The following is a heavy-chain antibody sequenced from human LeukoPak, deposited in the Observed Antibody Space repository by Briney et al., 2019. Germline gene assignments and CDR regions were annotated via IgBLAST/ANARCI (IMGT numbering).Heavy chain of an antibody. CDR1: GFTFSSYS. D-gene: IGHD6-19*01. Sequence: GGSLRLSCAASGFTFSSYSMNWVRQSPGKGLEWVSSISSSSSYIYYADSVKGRFTISRDNAKNSLYLQMNSLRAEDTAVYYCARARYSSGWSYWGQGTLVTVSS. CDR2: ISSSSSYI. V-gene: IGHV3-21*01. CDR3: ARARYSSGWSY. J-gene: IGHJ4*02.